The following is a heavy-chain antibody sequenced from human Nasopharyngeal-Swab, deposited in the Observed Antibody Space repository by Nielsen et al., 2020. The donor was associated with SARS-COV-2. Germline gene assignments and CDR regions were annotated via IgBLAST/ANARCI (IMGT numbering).Heavy chain of an antibody. CDR2: ISYDGSNK. CDR1: GFTFSSYA. V-gene: IGHV3-30-3*01. J-gene: IGHJ6*02. Sequence: GGSLRLSCAASGFTFSSYAMHWVRQAPGKGLEWVAVISYDGSNKYYADSVKGRFTISRDNSKNTLYLQMNSLRAEDTAVYYCARDMWYGDGGMDVWGQGTTVTFSS. D-gene: IGHD4-17*01. CDR3: ARDMWYGDGGMDV.